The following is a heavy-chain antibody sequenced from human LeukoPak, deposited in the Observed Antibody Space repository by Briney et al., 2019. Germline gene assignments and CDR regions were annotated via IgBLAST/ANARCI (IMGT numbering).Heavy chain of an antibody. J-gene: IGHJ4*02. Sequence: SETLSLTCTVSGGSISSSGYYWGWIHQPPGKGLECIGIMSYSGSTYYNPSLKSRVTMSVDTSKNHFSLKLSSVTAADTAVYYCARQIYYDRSGYFYFNWGQGTLVTVSS. CDR2: MSYSGST. CDR3: ARQIYYDRSGYFYFN. V-gene: IGHV4-39*01. D-gene: IGHD3-22*01. CDR1: GGSISSSGYY.